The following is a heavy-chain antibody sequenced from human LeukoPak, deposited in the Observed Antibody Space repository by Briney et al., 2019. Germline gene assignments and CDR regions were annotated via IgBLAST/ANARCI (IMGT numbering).Heavy chain of an antibody. J-gene: IGHJ4*02. Sequence: GGSLRLSFAASGFTFSSYSMNWVRQAPGKGLEWVSSMSSSSSYIYYADSVKGRFTISRDNAKNSLYLQMNSLRAEDTAVYYCARDPWDYVWGSYRYCLDYWGQGTLVTVSS. CDR3: ARDPWDYVWGSYRYCLDY. V-gene: IGHV3-21*01. D-gene: IGHD3-16*02. CDR2: MSSSSSYI. CDR1: GFTFSSYS.